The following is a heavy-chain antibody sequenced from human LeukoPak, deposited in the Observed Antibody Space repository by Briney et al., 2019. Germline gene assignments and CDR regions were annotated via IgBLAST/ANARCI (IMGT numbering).Heavy chain of an antibody. CDR2: IYSGGST. V-gene: IGHV3-66*01. CDR3: ARDRVDFWSGHYYYGMDV. CDR1: GFTVSGNY. J-gene: IGHJ6*02. D-gene: IGHD3-3*01. Sequence: GGSLRLSCAASGFTVSGNYMNWVRQAPGKGLEWVSVIYSGGSTYYADSAKGRFTISRDNSKNTLYLQMNSLRAEDTAVYYCARDRVDFWSGHYYYGMDVWGQGTTVTVSS.